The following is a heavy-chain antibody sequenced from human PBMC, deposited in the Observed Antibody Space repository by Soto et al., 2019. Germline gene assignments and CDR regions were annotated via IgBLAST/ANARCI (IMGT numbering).Heavy chain of an antibody. CDR1: GGSIRVQSYY. V-gene: IGHV4-39*01. CDR3: TRRYNWNDYYFDP. D-gene: IGHD1-20*01. J-gene: IGHJ5*02. Sequence: PSETLSLTCTVSGGSIRVQSYYWTWIRQTPGKGLEWVGRSYYSGTTYFNPALKGRVTISVDTSTNQFSLRLSSVTAADTAVYYCTRRYNWNDYYFDPWGQGTLVTVSS. CDR2: SYYSGTT.